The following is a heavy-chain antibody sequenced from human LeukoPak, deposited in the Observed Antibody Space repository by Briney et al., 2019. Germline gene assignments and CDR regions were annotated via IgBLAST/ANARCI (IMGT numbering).Heavy chain of an antibody. CDR3: ARDTAPSY. V-gene: IGHV3-30-3*01. J-gene: IGHJ4*02. Sequence: PGRSLRLSCAASGFTFSSYAMHWVRQAPGKGLEWVAVISYDGSNKYYADSVKGRFTISRDNSKNTLYLLMNSLRAEDTAVYYCARDTAPSYWGQGTLVTVSS. CDR1: GFTFSSYA. CDR2: ISYDGSNK. D-gene: IGHD5-18*01.